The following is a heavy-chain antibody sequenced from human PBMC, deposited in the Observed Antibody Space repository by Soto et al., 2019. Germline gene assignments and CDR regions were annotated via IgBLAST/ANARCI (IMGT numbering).Heavy chain of an antibody. J-gene: IGHJ6*02. CDR3: ARDEGYGESTELGYYYGMDV. D-gene: IGHD5-12*01. Sequence: SVKVACKASGGPFSSYAIIWVRQAPGQGLEWMGGIIPIFGTANYAQKFQGRVTITADESTSTAYMELSSLRSEDTAVYYCARDEGYGESTELGYYYGMDVWGQGTTVTVSS. CDR1: GGPFSSYA. CDR2: IIPIFGTA. V-gene: IGHV1-69*13.